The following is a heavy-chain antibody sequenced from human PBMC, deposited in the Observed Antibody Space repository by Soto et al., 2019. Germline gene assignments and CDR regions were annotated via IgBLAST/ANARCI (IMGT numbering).Heavy chain of an antibody. CDR1: GGSISSGGYY. CDR2: IYYSGST. D-gene: IGHD2-15*01. J-gene: IGHJ6*02. CDR3: ARESSVASYYYGMDV. Sequence: SSETLSLTCTVSGGSISSGGYYWSWIRQHPGKGLEWIGYIYYSGSTYYNPFLKSRVTISVDTSKNQFSLKLSSVTAADTAVYYCARESSVASYYYGMDVWGQGTTVTVSS. V-gene: IGHV4-31*03.